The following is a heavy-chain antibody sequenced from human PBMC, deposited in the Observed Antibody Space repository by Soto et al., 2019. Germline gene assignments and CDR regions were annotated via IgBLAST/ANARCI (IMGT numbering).Heavy chain of an antibody. Sequence: QVHRVQSGAEVKNPGASVKVSYKASGYSFTRYGIGWARQAPGQGLEWMGWINAYNGNTNYAQNPQGRLTLTTDTPTTTAYMELRSLISNDTAIYYCAMVDVYVTPSPQDVWGKGTTVTVSS. J-gene: IGHJ6*04. D-gene: IGHD3-16*01. V-gene: IGHV1-18*01. CDR1: GYSFTRYG. CDR2: INAYNGNT. CDR3: AMVDVYVTPSPQDV.